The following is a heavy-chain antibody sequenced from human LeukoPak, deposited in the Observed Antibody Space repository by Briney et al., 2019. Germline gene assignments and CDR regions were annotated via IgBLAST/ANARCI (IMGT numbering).Heavy chain of an antibody. CDR2: ISAYNGNT. D-gene: IGHD3-22*01. CDR1: GYTFTSYG. V-gene: IGHV1-18*01. J-gene: IGHJ4*02. CDR3: ARPYYDSSAPPYDY. Sequence: ASVKVSCKASGYTFTSYGISWVRQAPGQGLEWMGWISAYNGNTNYAQKLQGRVTMTTDTSTSTAYIELRSLRSDDTAVYYCARPYYDSSAPPYDYWGQGTLVTVSS.